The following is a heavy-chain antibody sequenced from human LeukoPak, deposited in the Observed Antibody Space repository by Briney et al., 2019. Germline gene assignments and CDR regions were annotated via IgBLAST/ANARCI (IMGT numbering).Heavy chain of an antibody. V-gene: IGHV4-59*01. D-gene: IGHD3-10*01. CDR2: IYYTGSA. CDR1: GGSISSYY. Sequence: SETLSLTCTVSGGSISSYYWSWIRRPPGKGLEWIGYIYYTGSANYNPSLKSRVTILIDTSKNQFSLKLSSVTAADTAVYYCARVAGSGIRLDYWGQGTLVTVSS. J-gene: IGHJ4*02. CDR3: ARVAGSGIRLDY.